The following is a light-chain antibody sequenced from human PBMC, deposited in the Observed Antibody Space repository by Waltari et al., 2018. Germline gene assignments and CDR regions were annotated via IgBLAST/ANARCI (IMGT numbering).Light chain of an antibody. CDR3: AAWDDRLNGRWV. V-gene: IGLV1-44*01. J-gene: IGLJ2*01. Sequence: QSVLTQPPSESGTPGQRVTISCSGSSSNIGNNVVNWYQQVPGTTPKLLIYRNDQRPSGVPDRISGSKSGTSASLAISGLQSEDEAHYYCAAWDDRLNGRWVFGGGTKLTVL. CDR1: SSNIGNNV. CDR2: RND.